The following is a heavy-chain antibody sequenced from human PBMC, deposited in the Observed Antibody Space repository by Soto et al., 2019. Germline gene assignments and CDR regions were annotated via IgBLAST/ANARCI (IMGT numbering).Heavy chain of an antibody. D-gene: IGHD4-17*01. CDR1: WFTLCSYD. V-gene: IGHV3-23*01. Sequence: PGGALRLSCAAPWFTLCSYDLRLGPPAPREGAGWGSAITGSGGSTYYAHSVKGRFTISRDNSKNTLYLQMNSLRAEDTAVYYCANFGPNDYGDYPPNGYYGMDVWGQGTTVTVSS. J-gene: IGHJ6*02. CDR3: ANFGPNDYGDYPPNGYYGMDV. CDR2: ITGSGGST.